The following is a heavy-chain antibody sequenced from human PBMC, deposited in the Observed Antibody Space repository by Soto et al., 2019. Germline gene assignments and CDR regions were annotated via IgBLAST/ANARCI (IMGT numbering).Heavy chain of an antibody. CDR1: GGSISSYY. Sequence: SETLSLTCTVSGGSISSYYWCWIRQPPGKGLEWIGYIYYSGITNYNPSLKSRVTISVDTSKNQFSLKLSSVTAADTAVYYCARGIEGWYQGRYYYGMDVWGQGTTVTVSS. CDR2: IYYSGIT. J-gene: IGHJ6*02. D-gene: IGHD6-19*01. CDR3: ARGIEGWYQGRYYYGMDV. V-gene: IGHV4-59*01.